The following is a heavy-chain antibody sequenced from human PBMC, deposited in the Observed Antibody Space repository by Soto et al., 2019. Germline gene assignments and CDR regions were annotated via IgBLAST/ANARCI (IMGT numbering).Heavy chain of an antibody. Sequence: QVQLVQSGAEEKKPGASVKVSCKASGYTFTGYAMHWVRQAPGQRLEWMGWINAGNGNTKYSQKFQDRVTITRGTSASTAYMELSSLRSEDTAVYYCARAVAVAADFDYWGQGTLVTVSS. CDR3: ARAVAVAADFDY. V-gene: IGHV1-3*05. J-gene: IGHJ4*02. D-gene: IGHD6-19*01. CDR1: GYTFTGYA. CDR2: INAGNGNT.